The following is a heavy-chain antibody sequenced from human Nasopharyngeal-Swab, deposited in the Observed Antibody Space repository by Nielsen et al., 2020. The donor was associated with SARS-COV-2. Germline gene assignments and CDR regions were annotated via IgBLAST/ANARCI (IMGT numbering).Heavy chain of an antibody. CDR2: ISGSGGST. D-gene: IGHD3-9*01. CDR3: AKDSLNILTGSGWFDP. V-gene: IGHV3-23*01. Sequence: WIRQPSGKGLEWVSAISGSGGSTYSADFVKGRFTISRDNSKNTLYLQMNSLRAEDTAVYYCAKDSLNILTGSGWFDPWGQGTQVTVSS. J-gene: IGHJ5*02.